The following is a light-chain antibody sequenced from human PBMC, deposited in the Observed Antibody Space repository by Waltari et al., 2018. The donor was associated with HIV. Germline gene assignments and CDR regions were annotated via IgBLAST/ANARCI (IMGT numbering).Light chain of an antibody. CDR1: NIGSKS. Sequence: SYVLTQPPSVSVAPGKTARITCGGNNIGSKSVHWYQQKPGQAPVLVIYYDSDRPSGIPERFSGSNSWNTATLTISRVEAGDEADYYCQVWDSSSDHWVFGGGTKLTVL. J-gene: IGLJ3*02. V-gene: IGLV3-21*04. CDR2: YDS. CDR3: QVWDSSSDHWV.